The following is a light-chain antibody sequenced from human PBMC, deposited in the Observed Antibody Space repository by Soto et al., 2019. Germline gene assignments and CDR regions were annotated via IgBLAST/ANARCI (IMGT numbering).Light chain of an antibody. V-gene: IGKV1-39*01. CDR3: QQSYSTLFT. CDR1: QTIIRY. CDR2: AAS. J-gene: IGKJ3*01. Sequence: DIQMTQSPSSLSAFVGDRVTITCRASQTIIRYLNWYQQKPGRAPNLLIYAASSLQSEGPSRFSGSGSGTEFTLTITSLQPEDFATYYCQQSYSTLFTFGPGTKVEIK.